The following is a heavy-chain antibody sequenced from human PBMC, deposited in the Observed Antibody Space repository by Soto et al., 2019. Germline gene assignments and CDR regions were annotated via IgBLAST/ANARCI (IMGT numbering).Heavy chain of an antibody. CDR1: GSTFSSRT. D-gene: IGHD2-15*01. CDR3: ARRMFVARDALDRAAYDD. CDR2: IIPMFGSA. J-gene: IGHJ3*01. Sequence: QEQLVQSGAEVKKPGSSVKVSCKASGSTFSSRTISWVRQAPGQGLEWMGGIIPMFGSADYAQKFLDRVTPAAEASTRTAAMELRALRSDDTAVYYCARRMFVARDALDRAAYDDWGQATMVTVSS. V-gene: IGHV1-69*01.